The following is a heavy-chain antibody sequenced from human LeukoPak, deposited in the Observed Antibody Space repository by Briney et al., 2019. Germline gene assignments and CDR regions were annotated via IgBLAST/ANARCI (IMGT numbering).Heavy chain of an antibody. CDR3: AKMAPTRDTLPAAIDFDY. CDR2: INSDGSST. Sequence: GGSLRLSCAASGFTFSSYWMHWVRQAPGKGLVWVSRINSDGSSTYYADSVKGRFTISRDNSKNTLNLQMNSLRAEDTAVYYCAKMAPTRDTLPAAIDFDYWGQGTLVTVSS. D-gene: IGHD2-2*02. J-gene: IGHJ4*02. CDR1: GFTFSSYW. V-gene: IGHV3-74*01.